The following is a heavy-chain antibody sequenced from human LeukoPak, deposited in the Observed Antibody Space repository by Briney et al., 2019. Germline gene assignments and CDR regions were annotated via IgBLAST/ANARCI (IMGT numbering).Heavy chain of an antibody. CDR1: RFTFSNYW. Sequence: GGSLRLSCAASRFTFSNYWMHWVRQAPGKGLVWVSRINSDGSNIGYADSVKGRFTISRDNAKNTLYLQMNSLRAEDTAVYYCAREEDILWWLHWGQGTLVTVSS. CDR3: AREEDILWWLH. D-gene: IGHD2-21*01. V-gene: IGHV3-74*01. J-gene: IGHJ4*02. CDR2: INSDGSNI.